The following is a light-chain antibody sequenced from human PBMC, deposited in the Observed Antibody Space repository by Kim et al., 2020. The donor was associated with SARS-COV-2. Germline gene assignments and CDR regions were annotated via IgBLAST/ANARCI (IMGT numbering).Light chain of an antibody. V-gene: IGLV5-39*01. CDR2: YKSDSNK. CDR3: AIWDSNTWV. CDR1: SGIHVEIDS. Sequence: FTCNLRSGIHVEIDSIFGDKQKPGSRPRDLLRYKSDSNKEQGSGVPSRFSGSKDAATNAGLLLISGLQYEDEADYYCAIWDSNTWVFGGGTQLTVL. J-gene: IGLJ3*02.